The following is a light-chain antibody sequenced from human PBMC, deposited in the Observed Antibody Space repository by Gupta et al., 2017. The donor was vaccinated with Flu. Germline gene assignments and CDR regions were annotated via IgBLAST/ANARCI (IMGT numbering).Light chain of an antibody. J-gene: IGKJ5*01. Sequence: EIVLTQSPGTLSLSPGERATLSCRASQSVTSRKLAWYQQRPGQAPRLLIYGASSRITGIPDRFSGSGSGTDFTLTSSGREPEDFAVYYWQQDLPPVTFGQGTRLEIK. CDR3: QQDLPPVT. CDR1: QSVTSRK. CDR2: GAS. V-gene: IGKV3-20*01.